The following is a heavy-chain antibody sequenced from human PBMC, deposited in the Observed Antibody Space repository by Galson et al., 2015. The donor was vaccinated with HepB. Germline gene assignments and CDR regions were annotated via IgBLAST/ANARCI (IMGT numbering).Heavy chain of an antibody. CDR2: ITPSSNGI. J-gene: IGHJ4*02. D-gene: IGHD1-26*01. CDR1: GFTFTTFS. CDR3: FTNSWEQVGY. Sequence: SLRLSCAASGFTFTTFSMNWVRQAPGKGLEWISYITPSSNGILYADSVRGRFTVSRDNAKNSVYLQMNSLRVVDTAVYFCFTNSWEQVGYWGQGTLVTVSS. V-gene: IGHV3-48*01.